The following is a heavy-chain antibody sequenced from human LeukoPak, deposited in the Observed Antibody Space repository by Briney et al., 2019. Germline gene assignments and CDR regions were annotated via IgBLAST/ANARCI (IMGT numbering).Heavy chain of an antibody. CDR2: IYTSGST. V-gene: IGHV4-61*09. Sequence: SETLSLTCTVSGGSISSGSYFWSWIRQPAGKGLAWIGHIYTSGSTNYNPSLKSRVTISVDTSKNQFSLKLSSVTAADTAVYYCARGPYHVVVVAATPEYFQHWGQGTLVTVSS. J-gene: IGHJ1*01. D-gene: IGHD2-15*01. CDR3: ARGPYHVVVVAATPEYFQH. CDR1: GGSISSGSYF.